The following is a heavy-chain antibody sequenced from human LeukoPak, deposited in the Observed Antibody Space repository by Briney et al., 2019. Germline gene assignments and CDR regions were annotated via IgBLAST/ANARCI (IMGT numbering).Heavy chain of an antibody. J-gene: IGHJ5*02. V-gene: IGHV6-1*01. CDR1: GDSFSSNSVT. D-gene: IGHD2-2*01. Sequence: SQTLSLTCAISGDSFSSNSVTRNWIRQSPSRGLEWLGRTYYRSTWYNDYAVSVRGRITVNPDTSKNQFSLHLISVTPEDTAVYYCARRLTQYDCFDPWGQGILVTVSS. CDR3: ARRLTQYDCFDP. CDR2: TYYRSTWYN.